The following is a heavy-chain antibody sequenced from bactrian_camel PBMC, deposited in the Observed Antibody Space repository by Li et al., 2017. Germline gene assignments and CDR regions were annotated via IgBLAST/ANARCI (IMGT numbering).Heavy chain of an antibody. J-gene: IGHJ4*01. D-gene: IGHD5*01. CDR1: GHSRGSNC. V-gene: IGHV3S45*01. CDR2: IRRDGGET. CDR3: AAMRICWETGPNKYTY. Sequence: HVQLVESGGGSVQAGGSLRLSCKVSGHSRGSNCVGWYRLPPGRAPAEREGIAAIRRDGGETWYAASVKGRFTISRDSAKNTVSLHMNSLTPDDSAMYYCAAMRICWETGPNKYTYWGQGTQVTVS.